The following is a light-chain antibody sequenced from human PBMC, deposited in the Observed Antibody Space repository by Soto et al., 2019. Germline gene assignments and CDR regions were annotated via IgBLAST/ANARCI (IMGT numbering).Light chain of an antibody. CDR1: QSVSSN. J-gene: IGKJ5*01. Sequence: EIVLTQSPGILSGSGGERVTLPCRASQSVSSNLAWYQQKPGQAPRLLIYDASDRATGIPARFSGSGSGTDFTLTISSLEPEDFAVYYCQQRSNWPPSITFGQGTRLEIK. CDR2: DAS. V-gene: IGKV3-11*01. CDR3: QQRSNWPPSIT.